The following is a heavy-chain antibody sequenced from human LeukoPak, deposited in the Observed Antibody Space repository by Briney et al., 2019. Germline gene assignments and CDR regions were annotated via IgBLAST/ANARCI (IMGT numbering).Heavy chain of an antibody. CDR2: INHSGST. CDR1: GGSFSGYH. V-gene: IGHV4-34*01. CDR3: ASWLGYYYFGMDV. D-gene: IGHD3-9*01. J-gene: IGHJ6*02. Sequence: SETLSLTCAVYGGSFSGYHWSWIRQPPGKGLEWIGEINHSGSTNYNPSLKSRVTISVDTSKNQFSLKVNSVTAADTAVYYCASWLGYYYFGMDVWGQGTTVTASS.